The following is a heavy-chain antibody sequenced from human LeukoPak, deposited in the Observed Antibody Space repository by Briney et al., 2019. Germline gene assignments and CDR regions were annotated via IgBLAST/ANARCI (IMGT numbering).Heavy chain of an antibody. CDR3: AKDLSRLPGDY. D-gene: IGHD2-15*01. CDR1: GFTFSSYG. Sequence: GRSLRLSCAASGFTFSSYGMHWVRQAPGKGLEWVAVISYDGSNKYYADSVKGRFTISRDNSKNTLYLQMNSLRAEDTAVYYCAKDLSRLPGDYWGQGTLVIVSS. J-gene: IGHJ4*02. CDR2: ISYDGSNK. V-gene: IGHV3-30*18.